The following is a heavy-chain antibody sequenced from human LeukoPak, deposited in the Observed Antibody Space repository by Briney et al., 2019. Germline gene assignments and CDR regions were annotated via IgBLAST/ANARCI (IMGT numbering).Heavy chain of an antibody. D-gene: IGHD2-15*01. CDR2: INPNSGDT. Sequence: ASVKVSCKASGYTFTSYDINWVRQATGQGLEWMGWINPNSGDTNYAQKFQGRVTMTRDTSISTAYMELSRLRSDDTAVYYCTSGGPDGSDYWGQGTLVTVSS. V-gene: IGHV1-2*02. CDR3: TSGGPDGSDY. J-gene: IGHJ4*02. CDR1: GYTFTSYD.